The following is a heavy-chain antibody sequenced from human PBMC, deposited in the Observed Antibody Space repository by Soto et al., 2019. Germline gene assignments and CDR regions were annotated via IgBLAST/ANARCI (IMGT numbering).Heavy chain of an antibody. D-gene: IGHD6-13*01. CDR3: ARRRDIAAAGTKYNWFDP. V-gene: IGHV1-69*13. J-gene: IGHJ5*02. CDR1: GGTFSSYA. Sequence: ASVKVSCKASGGTFSSYAISWVRQAPGQGLEWMGGIIPIFGTANYAQKFQGRVTITAGESTSTAYMELSSLRSEDTAVYYCARRRDIAAAGTKYNWFDPWGQGTLVTVSS. CDR2: IIPIFGTA.